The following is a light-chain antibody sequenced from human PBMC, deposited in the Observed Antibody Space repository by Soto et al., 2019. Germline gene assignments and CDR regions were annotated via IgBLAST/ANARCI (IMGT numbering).Light chain of an antibody. J-gene: IGLJ2*01. CDR2: EVT. V-gene: IGLV2-8*01. CDR3: SSYTGSNIL. Sequence: QSALTQPPSASGSPGQSVTISCTGTSSDVGGYNYVSWYQHHPGKAPKLMIYEVTKRPSGVPDRFSGSNSGNTASLTVSGLQAEDEADYYCSSYTGSNILFGGGTKLTVL. CDR1: SSDVGGYNY.